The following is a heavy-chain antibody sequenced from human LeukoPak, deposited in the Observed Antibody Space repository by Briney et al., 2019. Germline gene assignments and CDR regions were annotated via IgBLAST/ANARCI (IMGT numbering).Heavy chain of an antibody. D-gene: IGHD3-10*01. J-gene: IGHJ6*03. CDR2: MNPNSGNT. CDR1: GYTFTSYD. CDR3: AILSGGAGQLYYYYYMDV. Sequence: ASVKVSCKASGYTFTSYDINWVRQATGQGLEWMGWMNPNSGNTGYAQKFQGRVTITRNTSISTAYMELSRLRSDDTAVYYCAILSGGAGQLYYYYYMDVWGKGTTVTVSS. V-gene: IGHV1-8*03.